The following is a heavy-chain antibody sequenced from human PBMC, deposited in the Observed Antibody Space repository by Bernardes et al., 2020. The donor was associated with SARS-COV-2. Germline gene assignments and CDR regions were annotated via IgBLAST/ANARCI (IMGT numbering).Heavy chain of an antibody. Sequence: GGSLRLSCAASGFSVSNKYMIWVRQAPGKGLEWVSFIYSGGTTYYADAVKGRFTISRDSFSSMLFLQMNSLRAEDTAVYYCARGLSEGWYFYLWGRGTLVSVSS. CDR2: IYSGGTT. V-gene: IGHV3-53*01. CDR3: ARGLSEGWYFYL. J-gene: IGHJ2*01. CDR1: GFSVSNKY.